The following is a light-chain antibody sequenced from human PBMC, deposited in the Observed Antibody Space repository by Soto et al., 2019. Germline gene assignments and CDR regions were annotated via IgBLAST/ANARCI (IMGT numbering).Light chain of an antibody. CDR2: DAS. V-gene: IGKV1-33*01. CDR3: QQYESLPRT. Sequence: DIQMTQSPSSLSASVGDSVTITCQATQGINYYLYWYQLKPGKAPKVLIYDASNLETGVPSRFSGSGSGTEFTLTISSLQPEDFATYYCQQYESLPRTFGQGTKV. CDR1: QGINYY. J-gene: IGKJ1*01.